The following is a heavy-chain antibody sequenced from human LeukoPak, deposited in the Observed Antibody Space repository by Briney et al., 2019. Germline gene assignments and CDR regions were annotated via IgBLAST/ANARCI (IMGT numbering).Heavy chain of an antibody. CDR2: INPNSGGT. Sequence: EASVKVSCKASGYTFTGYYMHWVRQAPGQGLEWMGWINPNSGGTNYAQKLQGRVTMTTDTSTSTAYMELRSLRSDDTAVYYCARGGAYYDILTGYSSLDYWGQGTLVTVSS. V-gene: IGHV1-2*02. D-gene: IGHD3-9*01. CDR3: ARGGAYYDILTGYSSLDY. CDR1: GYTFTGYY. J-gene: IGHJ4*02.